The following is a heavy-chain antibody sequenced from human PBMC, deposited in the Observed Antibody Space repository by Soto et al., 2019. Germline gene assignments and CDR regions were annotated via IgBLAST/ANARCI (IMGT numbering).Heavy chain of an antibody. CDR2: IRQDGSEK. Sequence: EVQLVESGGGLVQPGGSLRLSCTASGFTFSNYWMTWVRQAPEKGLEWVANIRQDGSEKYYMDSVKGRFTISRDNAKNSLYLQMNILRAEDTAIYYCARDKYLADYWGQGTLVTVSS. CDR1: GFTFSNYW. CDR3: ARDKYLADY. D-gene: IGHD2-2*01. V-gene: IGHV3-7*01. J-gene: IGHJ4*02.